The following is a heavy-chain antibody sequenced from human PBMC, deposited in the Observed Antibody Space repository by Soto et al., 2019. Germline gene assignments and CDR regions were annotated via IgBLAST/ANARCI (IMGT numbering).Heavy chain of an antibody. CDR1: SGSVSSRTVW. D-gene: IGHD4-4*01. CDR2: MYYSGSS. Sequence: YLTSAASSGSVSSRTVWLAWIRQPPGKGLEWIGDMYYSGSSYSSPSLKSRVTLSVDTSKNQLSLKLNSVTAADTAVYYCARHPRDDYNYGGSGIFDYWGQGTLVTVSS. CDR3: ARHPRDDYNYGGSGIFDY. V-gene: IGHV4-39*01. J-gene: IGHJ4*02.